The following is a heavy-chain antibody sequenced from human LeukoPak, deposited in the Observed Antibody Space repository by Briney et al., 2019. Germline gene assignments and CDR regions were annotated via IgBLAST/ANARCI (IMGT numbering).Heavy chain of an antibody. J-gene: IGHJ4*02. V-gene: IGHV3-23*01. CDR3: AKAPVTSCRGAYCYPFDS. D-gene: IGHD2-21*01. CDR2: TSSSDAGT. CDR1: GFTFSDHY. Sequence: GGSLRLSCAASGFTFSDHYMDWVRQAPGKGLEWVAATSSSDAGTYHADSVRGRFTISRDNSKNTLYLQMNSLRAEDAAVYFCAKAPVTSCRGAYCYPFDSWGQGTLVTVSS.